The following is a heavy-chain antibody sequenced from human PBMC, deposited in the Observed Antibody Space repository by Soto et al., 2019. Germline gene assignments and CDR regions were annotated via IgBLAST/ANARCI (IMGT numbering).Heavy chain of an antibody. D-gene: IGHD3-22*01. CDR3: ANDISADSICYYYYYYYGMDG. Sequence: GGSLRLSCAASGFTFDDYTMHWVRQAPGKGLEWVSLISWDGGSTYYADSVKGRFTISRDNSKNSLYLQMNSLRTEDTALYYCANDISADSICYYYYYYYGMDGWGQGTTVTLSS. CDR2: ISWDGGST. J-gene: IGHJ6*02. CDR1: GFTFDDYT. V-gene: IGHV3-43*01.